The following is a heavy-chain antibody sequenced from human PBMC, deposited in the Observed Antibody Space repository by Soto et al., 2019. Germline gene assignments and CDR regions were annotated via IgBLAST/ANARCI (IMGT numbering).Heavy chain of an antibody. CDR2: IDPSDSYT. Sequence: GESLKISCKGSGYSFTSYWISWVRQMPGKGLERMGRIDPSDSYTNYSPSFQGHVTISADKSISTAYLQWSSLKASDTAMYYCARHALRYDSSGYYYVPTNWFDPWGQGTLVTVSS. V-gene: IGHV5-10-1*01. CDR3: ARHALRYDSSGYYYVPTNWFDP. D-gene: IGHD3-22*01. CDR1: GYSFTSYW. J-gene: IGHJ5*02.